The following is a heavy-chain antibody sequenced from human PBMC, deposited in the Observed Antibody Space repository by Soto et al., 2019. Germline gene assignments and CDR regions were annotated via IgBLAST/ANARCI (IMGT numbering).Heavy chain of an antibody. CDR3: ARARPDIVMVVGATPGYYGMDV. V-gene: IGHV1-18*01. J-gene: IGHJ6*02. D-gene: IGHD2-15*01. CDR2: ISAYNGNT. Sequence: RQAPGQGLEWMGWISAYNGNTNYAQKLQGRVPMTTDTSTSTAYMELRSLRSDDTGVYYCARARPDIVMVVGATPGYYGMDVWGQGTTVTVSS.